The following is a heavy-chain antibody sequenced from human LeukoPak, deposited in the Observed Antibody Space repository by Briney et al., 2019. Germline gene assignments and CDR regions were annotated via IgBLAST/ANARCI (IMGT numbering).Heavy chain of an antibody. CDR2: ISAGGDNA. D-gene: IGHD1-26*01. CDR1: GFTFSSYA. Sequence: GGSLRLSCAASGFTFSSYAMDWIRQAPGRGLEWVSGISAGGDNAHYADSVKGRFTISRDNSKNTLFLQMNSLRAEDTAVYYCAKDTRAGGWGQGTLVTVSS. V-gene: IGHV3-23*01. J-gene: IGHJ4*02. CDR3: AKDTRAGG.